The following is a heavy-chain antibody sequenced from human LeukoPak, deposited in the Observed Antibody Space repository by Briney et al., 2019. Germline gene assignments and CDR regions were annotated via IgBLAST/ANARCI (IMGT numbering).Heavy chain of an antibody. J-gene: IGHJ4*02. CDR2: TSSSDAGT. CDR1: GFTLSTYA. CDR3: AKEADFWSGYPADY. D-gene: IGHD3-3*01. Sequence: GGSLRPSCAASGFTLSTYAMSWVRQTPGKGLEWVAATSSSDAGTYHADSVRGRFTISRDNSKNTLYLQMNSLRAEDTAIYYCAKEADFWSGYPADYWGQGTLVTVS. V-gene: IGHV3-23*01.